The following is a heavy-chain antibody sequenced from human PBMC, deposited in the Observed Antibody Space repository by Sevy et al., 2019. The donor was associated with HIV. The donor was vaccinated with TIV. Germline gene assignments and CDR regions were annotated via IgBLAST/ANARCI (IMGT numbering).Heavy chain of an antibody. CDR3: ARLFSCGGDCYYLDY. Sequence: GGSLRLSCAASGFTFSSYWMHWVRQAPGKGLVWVSRINSDGSSTSYADSVKGRFTISRDNAKNTLYLQMNSLRVEDTAVYFCARLFSCGGDCYYLDYWGQGAPVTVSS. J-gene: IGHJ4*02. V-gene: IGHV3-74*01. D-gene: IGHD2-21*02. CDR1: GFTFSSYW. CDR2: INSDGSST.